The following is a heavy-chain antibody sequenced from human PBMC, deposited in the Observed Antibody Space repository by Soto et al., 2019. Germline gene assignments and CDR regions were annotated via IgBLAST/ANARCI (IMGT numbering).Heavy chain of an antibody. CDR1: GVTFSSYA. CDR3: ARGSDYDSSGYYYSWFDP. V-gene: IGHV1-69*13. J-gene: IGHJ5*02. D-gene: IGHD3-22*01. CDR2: IIPIFGTA. Sequence: GASVKVSCKASGVTFSSYAISWVRQAPGQGLEWMGGIIPIFGTANYAQKFQGRVTITADESTSTAYMELSSLRSEDTAVYYCARGSDYDSSGYYYSWFDPWGQGTLVTVSS.